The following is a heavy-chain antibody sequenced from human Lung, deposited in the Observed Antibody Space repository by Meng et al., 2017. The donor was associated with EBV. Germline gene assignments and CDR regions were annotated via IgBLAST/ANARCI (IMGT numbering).Heavy chain of an antibody. CDR3: AREWCSGGSCYPDY. D-gene: IGHD2-15*01. CDR2: IYYSGST. CDR1: GASISSGGYY. Sequence: QVQLPGSGPGLVKPSGTLSLSCAVSGASISSGGYYWSWIRQPPGKGLEWIGYIYYSGSTYYNPSLKSRVTISVDTSKNQFSLKLSSVTAADTAVYYCAREWCSGGSCYPDYWGQGTLVTVSS. J-gene: IGHJ4*02. V-gene: IGHV4-30-4*01.